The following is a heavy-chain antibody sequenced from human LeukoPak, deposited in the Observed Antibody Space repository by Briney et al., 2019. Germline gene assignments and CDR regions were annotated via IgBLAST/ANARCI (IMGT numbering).Heavy chain of an antibody. J-gene: IGHJ4*02. CDR1: AGSFSGYY. CDR2: INHSGST. V-gene: IGHV4-34*01. CDR3: AASSYGSGSFNDY. Sequence: SETLSLTCAVYAGSFSGYYWRWIRQPPEKGLEWIGEINHSGSTNYNPSLKSRVTISVDTSKNQFSLKLSSVTAADTAVYYCAASSYGSGSFNDYWGQGTLVTVSS. D-gene: IGHD3-10*01.